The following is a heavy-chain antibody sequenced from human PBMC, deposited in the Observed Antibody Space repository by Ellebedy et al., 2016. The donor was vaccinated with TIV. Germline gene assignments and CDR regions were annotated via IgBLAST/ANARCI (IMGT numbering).Heavy chain of an antibody. Sequence: GESLKISCAASGFTFSTYGMHWVRQAPGKGLEWVAVIWYDGSNKYYADSVKGRFTISRDNSKNTLYLQMNSLRAEDTAVYYCAKGEKYYDFWSGYSNVGLDVWGHGTTVTVSS. J-gene: IGHJ6*02. D-gene: IGHD3-3*01. V-gene: IGHV3-30*02. CDR1: GFTFSTYG. CDR3: AKGEKYYDFWSGYSNVGLDV. CDR2: IWYDGSNK.